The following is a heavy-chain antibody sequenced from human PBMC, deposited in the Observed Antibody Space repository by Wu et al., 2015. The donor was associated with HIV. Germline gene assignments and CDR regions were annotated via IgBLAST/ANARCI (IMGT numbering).Heavy chain of an antibody. CDR1: GATFGTYG. V-gene: IGHV1-69*13. CDR2: ITPMFGKP. D-gene: IGHD1-26*01. J-gene: IGHJ6*02. Sequence: QVQLVQSGAEVKKPGSSVKVSCKASGATFGTYGFNWVRQAPGGGLEWMGRITPMFGKPNYAQKFLGRVTITADGSTNTAYMELTSLRSEDTAVYYCAKANRIVISGIDLYHQYGMDVWGQGTTVTVSS. CDR3: AKANRIVISGIDLYHQYGMDV.